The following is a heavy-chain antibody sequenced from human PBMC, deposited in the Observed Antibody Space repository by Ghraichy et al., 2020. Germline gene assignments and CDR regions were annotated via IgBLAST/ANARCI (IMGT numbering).Heavy chain of an antibody. CDR3: ARGNIAATYTTPWYFDL. CDR2: IYYSGTT. D-gene: IGHD6-13*01. Sequence: SETLSLTCTVSGGSISSYYWSWIRQPPGKGLEWIGYIYYSGTTNYNPSLKSRVTISLDTSKYQFSLKLNSVTAADTAVYYCARGNIAATYTTPWYFDLWGRGTLVTVSS. CDR1: GGSISSYY. V-gene: IGHV4-59*01. J-gene: IGHJ2*01.